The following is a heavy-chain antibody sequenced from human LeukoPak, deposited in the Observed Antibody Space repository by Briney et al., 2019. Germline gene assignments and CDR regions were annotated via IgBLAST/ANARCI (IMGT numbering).Heavy chain of an antibody. J-gene: IGHJ4*02. CDR2: ISGSGGST. D-gene: IGHD3-3*01. Sequence: GGSLRLSCAASGFTFSSYAMSWVRQAPGKGLEWVSAISGSGGSTYYADSVKGRFTISRDNSKNTLYLQMNSLRAEDTAVYYCAKGSRYGFWSGYYDWGQGTLVTVSS. CDR3: AKGSRYGFWSGYYD. CDR1: GFTFSSYA. V-gene: IGHV3-23*01.